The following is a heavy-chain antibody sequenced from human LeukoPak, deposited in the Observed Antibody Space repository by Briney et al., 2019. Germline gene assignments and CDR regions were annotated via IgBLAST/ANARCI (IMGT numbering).Heavy chain of an antibody. D-gene: IGHD6-13*01. CDR2: IYTSGST. V-gene: IGHV4-4*07. Sequence: SETLSLTCTVSATSFGDYYWSWIRQPARKGLEWIGRIYTSGSTTYNPSLKSRVTMSVDTSKSQFSLNLMPVTAADTAVYYCARISSSNWYNERGAFDVWGQGTMVTVSS. CDR1: ATSFGDYY. J-gene: IGHJ3*01. CDR3: ARISSSNWYNERGAFDV.